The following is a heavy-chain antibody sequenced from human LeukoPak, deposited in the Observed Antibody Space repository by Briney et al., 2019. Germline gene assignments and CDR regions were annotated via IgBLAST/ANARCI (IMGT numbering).Heavy chain of an antibody. CDR2: ISDGGGRT. V-gene: IGHV3-23*01. Sequence: PGGSLRLSCAVSGTTLSNYGMSWVRQAPGKGLEWVAGISDGGGRTNYADSVKGRFTISRDNPKNTLYLQMNSLRAEDTAVYYCARALAGAMVRGVIKARPSRAYYFDYWGQGTLVTVSS. D-gene: IGHD3-10*01. J-gene: IGHJ4*02. CDR1: GTTLSNYG. CDR3: ARALAGAMVRGVIKARPSRAYYFDY.